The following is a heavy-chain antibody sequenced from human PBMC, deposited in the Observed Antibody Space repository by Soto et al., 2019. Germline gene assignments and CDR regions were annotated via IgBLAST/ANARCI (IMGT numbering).Heavy chain of an antibody. J-gene: IGHJ4*02. CDR1: GVTFYNAW. CDR2: IKSKTDGGTT. V-gene: IGHV3-15*07. Sequence: GGSLRLSCAASGVTFYNAWMNWVRQAPGKGLEWVGRIKSKTDGGTTDYAAPVKGRFSISRDDSKNTLYLQLNSLKTEDTAVYYCTIDPRLSRYNDCWGQGTLVTVSS. D-gene: IGHD2-2*02. CDR3: TIDPRLSRYNDC.